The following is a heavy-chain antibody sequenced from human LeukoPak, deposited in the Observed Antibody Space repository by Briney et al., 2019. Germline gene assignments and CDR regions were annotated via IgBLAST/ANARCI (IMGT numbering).Heavy chain of an antibody. V-gene: IGHV4-61*02. CDR1: SRSISSGSYY. J-gene: IGHJ6*02. Sequence: SSQTLSLTCTVSSRSISSGSYYWSWIRQPAGKGLEWIGRIYTSGSTNYNPSLKHRVTISVHTSKNQFSLRLSSVTAADTAVYYCAREADPRKLERPRWGYYGIDVWGQGTTVTVSS. CDR3: AREADPRKLERPRWGYYGIDV. D-gene: IGHD1-1*01. CDR2: IYTSGST.